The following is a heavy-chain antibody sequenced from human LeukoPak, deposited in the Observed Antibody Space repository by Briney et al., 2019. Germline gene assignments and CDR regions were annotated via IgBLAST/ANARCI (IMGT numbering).Heavy chain of an antibody. CDR1: GGSISSYY. CDR2: IYTTGST. D-gene: IGHD6-6*01. J-gene: IGHJ6*02. Sequence: SETLSHTCTVSGGSISSYYWSWIRQPAGKGLEWIGRIYTTGSTNYNPSLKSRVTMSVDTSKNQFSLKLSSVTAADTAVYYCARGGSSIASRQVPYYYYYYGMDVWGQGTTVTVSS. CDR3: ARGGSSIASRQVPYYYYYYGMDV. V-gene: IGHV4-4*07.